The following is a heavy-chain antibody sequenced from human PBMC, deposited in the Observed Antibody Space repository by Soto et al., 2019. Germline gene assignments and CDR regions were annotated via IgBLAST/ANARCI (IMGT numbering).Heavy chain of an antibody. J-gene: IGHJ4*02. CDR2: ISSSSSTI. Sequence: GGSLRLSCAASGFTFSSYSMNWVRQAPGKGLEWVSYISSSSSTIYYADSVKGRFTISRDNAKNSLYLQMNSLRAEDTAVYYCARDLHPLYDYIWGSYRFDYWGQGTLVTVSS. V-gene: IGHV3-48*01. CDR1: GFTFSSYS. CDR3: ARDLHPLYDYIWGSYRFDY. D-gene: IGHD3-16*02.